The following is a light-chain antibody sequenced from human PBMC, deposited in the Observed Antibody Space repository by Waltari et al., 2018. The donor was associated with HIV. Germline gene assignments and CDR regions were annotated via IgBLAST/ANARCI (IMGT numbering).Light chain of an antibody. CDR1: QTITSKNINF. Sequence: DIQMTQSPSSLSASVGDRVTITCRASQTITSKNINFLNWYQQKTGKAPKLLISTAYNLQSGVPSRFSGGGSGTDFTLTISGLQPEDFATYYCQQSYITPYTFGQGTKLEIE. CDR3: QQSYITPYT. V-gene: IGKV1-39*01. CDR2: TAY. J-gene: IGKJ2*01.